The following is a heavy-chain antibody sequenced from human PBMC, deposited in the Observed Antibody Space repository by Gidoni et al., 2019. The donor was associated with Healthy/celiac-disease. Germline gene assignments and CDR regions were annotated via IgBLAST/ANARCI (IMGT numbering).Heavy chain of an antibody. CDR3: ARGKHYYGSGSYLGWDYGMDV. J-gene: IGHJ6*02. CDR2: IYTSGNT. V-gene: IGHV4-4*07. Sequence: QVQLQESGPGLVKPLATLSLTFTVSGGPLRSYYCLLIRQPAGKGLEWIGHIYTSGNTNYNPSLKSRVTMSVDTSKNQFSLKLSSGTAADTAVYYCARGKHYYGSGSYLGWDYGMDVWGQGTTVTVSS. CDR1: GGPLRSYY. D-gene: IGHD3-10*01.